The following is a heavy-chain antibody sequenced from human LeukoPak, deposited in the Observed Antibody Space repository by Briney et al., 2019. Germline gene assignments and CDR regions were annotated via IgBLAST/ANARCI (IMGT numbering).Heavy chain of an antibody. CDR3: ARVRATTRGSSATRDAFDI. J-gene: IGHJ3*02. CDR1: GGSISSYY. Sequence: PSETLSLTCTVSGGSISSYYWSWIRQPAGKGLEWIGHIYTSGSTNYNPSLKSRVTMSVDTSKNQFSLKLSSVTAADTAVYYCARVRATTRGSSATRDAFDIWGQGTMVTVSS. CDR2: IYTSGST. V-gene: IGHV4-4*07. D-gene: IGHD1-26*01.